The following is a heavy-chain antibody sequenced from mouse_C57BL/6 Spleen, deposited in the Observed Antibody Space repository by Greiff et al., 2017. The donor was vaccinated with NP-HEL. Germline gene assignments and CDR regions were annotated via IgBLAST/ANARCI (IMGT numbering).Heavy chain of an antibody. CDR3: ARSTAFDY. D-gene: IGHD3-2*01. Sequence: EVQVVESGGDLVKPGGSLKLSCAASGFTFSSYGMSWVRQTPDKRLEWVATISSGGSYTYYPDSVKGRFTISRDNAKNTLYLQMSSLKSEDTAMYYCARSTAFDYWGQGTTLTVSS. V-gene: IGHV5-6*01. CDR1: GFTFSSYG. CDR2: ISSGGSYT. J-gene: IGHJ2*01.